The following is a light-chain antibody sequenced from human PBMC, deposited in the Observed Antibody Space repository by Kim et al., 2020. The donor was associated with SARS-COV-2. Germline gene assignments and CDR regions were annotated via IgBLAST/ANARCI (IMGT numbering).Light chain of an antibody. J-gene: IGKJ2*01. CDR1: QSLMYSHVDNC. CDR2: LGS. CDR3: MQALHVPPYT. Sequence: PASISCTSSQSLMYSHVDNCLDWYVQRSGQSPQRLIFLGSSRVSGVPERFSGSGSGTDFTLRISRVEAEDVGIYYCMQALHVPPYTFGHGTKLEI. V-gene: IGKV2-28*01.